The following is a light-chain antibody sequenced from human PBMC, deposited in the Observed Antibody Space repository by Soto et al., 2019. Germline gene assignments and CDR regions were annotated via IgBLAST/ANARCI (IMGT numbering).Light chain of an antibody. Sequence: QSVLAQPASVSGSPGQSITISCTGTDSDVGAYNSVSWYQQHPHKAPRLIIYKGTRRPSGISYRFSGSTSGNAASPPISALQADDEADYFCCSSAPESTYVFGTGTKVTVL. CDR3: CSSAPESTYV. J-gene: IGLJ1*01. CDR2: KGT. CDR1: DSDVGAYNS. V-gene: IGLV2-23*01.